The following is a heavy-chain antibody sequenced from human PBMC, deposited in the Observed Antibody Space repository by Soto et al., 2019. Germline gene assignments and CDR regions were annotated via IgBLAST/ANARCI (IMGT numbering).Heavy chain of an antibody. D-gene: IGHD3-22*01. CDR1: GFTGSNNY. CDR2: ISSSSSTI. CDR3: ARDSLPGYIYDSSGSQDY. V-gene: IGHV3-48*02. Sequence: GGSLRLSCAASGFTGSNNYMTWVRQAPGKGLEWVSYISSSSSTIYYADSVKGRFTISRDNAKNSLYLQMNSLRDEDTAVYYCARDSLPGYIYDSSGSQDYWGQGTSVPVSA. J-gene: IGHJ4*02.